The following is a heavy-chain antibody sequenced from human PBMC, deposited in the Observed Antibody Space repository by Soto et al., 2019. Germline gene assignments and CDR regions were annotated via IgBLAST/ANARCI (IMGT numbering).Heavy chain of an antibody. CDR1: GFTFSSYA. J-gene: IGHJ6*02. V-gene: IGHV3-30-3*01. CDR3: ARDQVDIVVVVAATGYYYGMDV. D-gene: IGHD2-15*01. CDR2: ISYDGSNK. Sequence: ESGGGVVQPGRSLRLSCAASGFTFSSYAMHWVRQAPGKGLEWVAVISYDGSNKYYADSVKGRFTISRDNSKNTLYLQMNSLRAEDTAVYYCARDQVDIVVVVAATGYYYGMDVWGQGTTVTVSS.